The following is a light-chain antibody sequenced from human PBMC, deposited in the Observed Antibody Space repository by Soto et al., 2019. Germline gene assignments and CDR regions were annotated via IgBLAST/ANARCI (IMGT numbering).Light chain of an antibody. CDR3: QQYGSSPPVVT. Sequence: EIGLTQSPGTLSLSPGERATLSCRASQSVSSSHLAWYQQKPGQAPRLLIDGASSRATGIPDRFSVSGSGTDFTLTISRLEPEDFAVDYCQQYGSSPPVVTFGGGTKVEIK. CDR2: GAS. J-gene: IGKJ4*01. V-gene: IGKV3-20*01. CDR1: QSVSSSH.